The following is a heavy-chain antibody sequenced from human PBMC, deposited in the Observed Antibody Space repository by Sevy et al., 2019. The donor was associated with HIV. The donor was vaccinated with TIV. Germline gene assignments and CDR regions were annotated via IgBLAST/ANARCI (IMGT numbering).Heavy chain of an antibody. D-gene: IGHD2-21*01. CDR2: MWYDGNNK. Sequence: QLGGSLRLSCTASGFTFSNFGIHWVRQAPGKGLEWVTLMWYDGNNKYYADSVKGRFTISRDTSKNTVYLQMNNLRAEDTAVYYCARGPSLIVAGAAGYLDYWGQGTLVTVSS. CDR3: ARGPSLIVAGAAGYLDY. J-gene: IGHJ4*02. CDR1: GFTFSNFG. V-gene: IGHV3-33*08.